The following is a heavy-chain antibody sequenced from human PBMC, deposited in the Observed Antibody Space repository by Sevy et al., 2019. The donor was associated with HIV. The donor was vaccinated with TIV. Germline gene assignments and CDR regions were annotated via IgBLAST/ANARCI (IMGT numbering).Heavy chain of an antibody. D-gene: IGHD7-27*01. CDR1: GFTFSSYW. CDR3: ARDQLGSIDY. V-gene: IGHV3-74*01. Sequence: GGSLRLSCAASGFTFSSYWMHWVRQAPGKGLVWVSRINSDGSSTSYADSVKGRFTISRDNSRNTLYLQMNSLRTEDTALYYCARDQLGSIDYWGQGTLVTVSS. J-gene: IGHJ4*02. CDR2: INSDGSST.